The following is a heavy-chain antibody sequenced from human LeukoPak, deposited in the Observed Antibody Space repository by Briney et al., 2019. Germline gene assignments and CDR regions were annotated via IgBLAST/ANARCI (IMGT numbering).Heavy chain of an antibody. Sequence: ASVKVSCKASGYTFTGYCVHWVRQAPGQGLEWMGWIDPNSGGTKYAQKFQGRVTMTRDTSISTAYMELRWLSSDDTAVYYCARDPLGDYDSYFDYWGQGTLVTVSS. CDR2: IDPNSGGT. D-gene: IGHD5-12*01. CDR1: GYTFTGYC. V-gene: IGHV1-2*02. CDR3: ARDPLGDYDSYFDY. J-gene: IGHJ4*02.